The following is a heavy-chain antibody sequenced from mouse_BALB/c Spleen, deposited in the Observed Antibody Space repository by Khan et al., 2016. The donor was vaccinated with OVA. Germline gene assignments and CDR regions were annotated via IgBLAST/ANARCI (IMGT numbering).Heavy chain of an antibody. CDR2: IDPYYGST. CDR1: GYSFTDYY. D-gene: IGHD1-1*01. J-gene: IGHJ3*01. Sequence: VQLQQSGPELEKPGASVKISCKASGYSFTDYYMNWVKQSNGMSLEWIGNIDPYYGSTSYNQKFKGKATLNVDKSSSTAYMHLKSLTSEDSAVYCCARSGFGSFAYWGPGTLVTVSA. V-gene: IGHV1-39*01. CDR3: ARSGFGSFAY.